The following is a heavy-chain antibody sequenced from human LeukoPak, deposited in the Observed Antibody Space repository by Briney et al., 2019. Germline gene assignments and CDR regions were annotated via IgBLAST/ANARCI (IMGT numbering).Heavy chain of an antibody. J-gene: IGHJ4*02. CDR2: MSGSGGST. Sequence: GGSLRLSCAASGFTFSNYAMNWVRQAPGKGLEWVSTMSGSGGSTYYADSVKGRFTISRDYSKDTVFLHMNSLSADDTAVYYCAKGVGTWYQPFDSWGQGTLVTVSS. V-gene: IGHV3-23*01. CDR1: GFTFSNYA. D-gene: IGHD6-13*01. CDR3: AKGVGTWYQPFDS.